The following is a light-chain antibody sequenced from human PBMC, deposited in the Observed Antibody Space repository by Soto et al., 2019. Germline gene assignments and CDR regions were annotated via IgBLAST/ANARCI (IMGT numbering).Light chain of an antibody. Sequence: DVVLTQTPLSSPVTLGQPASISCRSSQSLVYSDGNTYLSWLQQRPGQPPRLLIYQISNRFSGVPDRFSCSGAGTDFTLKISRVEAEDVGVYYCMQFAHFPRTFGQGTKVEIK. CDR1: QSLVYSDGNTY. CDR2: QIS. V-gene: IGKV2-24*01. J-gene: IGKJ1*01. CDR3: MQFAHFPRT.